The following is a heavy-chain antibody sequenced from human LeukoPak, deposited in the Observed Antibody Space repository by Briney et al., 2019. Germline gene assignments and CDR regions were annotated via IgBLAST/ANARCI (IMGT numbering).Heavy chain of an antibody. Sequence: SETLSLTCAVYGGSFSGYYWSWIRQPPGKGLEWIGEINHSGSTNYNPSLKSRVTMSVDTSKNQFSLKLSSVTAADTAVYYCARGKQWLGEFDYWGQGTLVTVSS. CDR2: INHSGST. CDR3: ARGKQWLGEFDY. V-gene: IGHV4-34*01. CDR1: GGSFSGYY. J-gene: IGHJ4*02. D-gene: IGHD6-19*01.